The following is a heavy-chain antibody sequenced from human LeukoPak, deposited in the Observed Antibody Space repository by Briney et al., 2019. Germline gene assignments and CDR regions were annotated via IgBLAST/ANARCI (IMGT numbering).Heavy chain of an antibody. CDR3: ARWRYYDSSQWAFDI. J-gene: IGHJ3*02. Sequence: KPSETLSLTCTVSGVSISSYYWSWIRQPPGKGLEWIGYIYYSGSTNYNPSLKSRVTISVDTSKNQFSLKLSSVTAADTAVYYCARWRYYDSSQWAFDIWGQGTMVTVSS. CDR2: IYYSGST. CDR1: GVSISSYY. D-gene: IGHD3-22*01. V-gene: IGHV4-59*01.